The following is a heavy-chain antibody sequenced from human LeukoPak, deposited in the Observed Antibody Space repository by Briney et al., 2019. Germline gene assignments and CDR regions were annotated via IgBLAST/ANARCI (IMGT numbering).Heavy chain of an antibody. CDR2: TSANNGNT. CDR3: ARGYYDGSGYYVY. Sequence: ASVKVSCXASGYTFTSYGISWVRQAPGQGIEWMGWTSANNGNTNYAEKLQGRVTMTTDTSTRTAYMELRSLRSDDTAVYYCARGYYDGSGYYVYWGQGTLVTVSS. V-gene: IGHV1-18*01. D-gene: IGHD3-22*01. CDR1: GYTFTSYG. J-gene: IGHJ4*02.